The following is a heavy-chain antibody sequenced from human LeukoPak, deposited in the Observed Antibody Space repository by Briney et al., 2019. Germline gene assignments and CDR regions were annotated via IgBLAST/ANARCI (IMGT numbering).Heavy chain of an antibody. CDR1: GFTFSSHA. V-gene: IGHV3-30-3*01. CDR2: ISYDGSNK. J-gene: IGHJ5*02. Sequence: RGGSLRLSCAASGFTFSSHAMHWVRQAPGKGLEWVAVISYDGSNKYYADSVKGRFTISRDNSKNTLYLQMNSLRAEDTAVYYCARDPFFTTVTNWFDPWGQGTLVTVSS. D-gene: IGHD4-17*01. CDR3: ARDPFFTTVTNWFDP.